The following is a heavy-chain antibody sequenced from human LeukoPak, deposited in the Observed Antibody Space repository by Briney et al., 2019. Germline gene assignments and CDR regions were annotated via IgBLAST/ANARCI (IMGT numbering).Heavy chain of an antibody. J-gene: IGHJ4*02. CDR2: INSDGSST. CDR3: ARIMKDYYDSSGYPIFDY. D-gene: IGHD3-22*01. CDR1: GFTFSSYW. Sequence: GGSLRLSCAASGFTFSSYWMHWVRQAPGKGLVWVSRINSDGSSTSYADSVKGRFTISRDNAKNTLYLQMNSLRAEDTAVYYCARIMKDYYDSSGYPIFDYWGQGTLVTVSS. V-gene: IGHV3-74*01.